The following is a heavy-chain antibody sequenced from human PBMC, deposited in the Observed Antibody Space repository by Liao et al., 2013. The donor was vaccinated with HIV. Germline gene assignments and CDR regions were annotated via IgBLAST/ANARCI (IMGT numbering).Heavy chain of an antibody. CDR1: GGSISSYY. Sequence: QVQLQESGPGLVKPSETLSLTCTVSGGSISSYYWSWIRQPAGKGLEWIGRIYSSGSANYNPSLKSRVAISLDWSNNQFSLDLQSATAADTAIYFCARGVIPQVARYFYFDLWGRGTLVTVSS. CDR2: IYSSGSA. D-gene: IGHD2/OR15-2a*01. CDR3: ARGVIPQVARYFYFDL. J-gene: IGHJ2*01. V-gene: IGHV4-4*07.